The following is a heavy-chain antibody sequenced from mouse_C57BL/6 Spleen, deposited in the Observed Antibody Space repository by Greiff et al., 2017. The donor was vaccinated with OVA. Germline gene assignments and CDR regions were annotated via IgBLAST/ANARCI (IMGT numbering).Heavy chain of an antibody. CDR1: GFSLNTYA. J-gene: IGHJ4*01. D-gene: IGHD2-12*01. Sequence: DVMLVESGGGLVQPKGSLKLSCAASGFSLNTYAMNWVRQAPGKGFEWVARIRSKSNKYATDYAESVNDRFTIYRDDAESMLYLQMNNLKTEDTAMYYWGRHPLPEAMDYWGQGTSGTVSS. V-gene: IGHV10-1*01. CDR3: GRHPLPEAMDY. CDR2: IRSKSNKYAT.